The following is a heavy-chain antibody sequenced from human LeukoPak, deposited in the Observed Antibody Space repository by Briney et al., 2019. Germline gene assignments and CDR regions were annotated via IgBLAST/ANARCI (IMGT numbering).Heavy chain of an antibody. D-gene: IGHD1-26*01. V-gene: IGHV3-23*01. CDR1: GFTFSSYA. CDR2: ISGSGGST. Sequence: GGSLRLSCAASGFTFSSYAMSWVRQAPGQGLEWVSAISGSGGSTYYADSVKGRFTISRDNAKNSVYLQMNSLRAEDTAVYYCARIWDGYSGSDYWGQGTLVTVSS. J-gene: IGHJ4*02. CDR3: ARIWDGYSGSDY.